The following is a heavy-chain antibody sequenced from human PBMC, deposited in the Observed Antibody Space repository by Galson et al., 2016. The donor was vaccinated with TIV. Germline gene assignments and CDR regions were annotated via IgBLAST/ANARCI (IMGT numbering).Heavy chain of an antibody. CDR2: ISWDGQRP. CDR1: GFIFDNYV. J-gene: IGHJ3*01. V-gene: IGHV3-43D*04. D-gene: IGHD3-3*01. Sequence: SLRLSCAASGFIFDNYVMHWVRQAPGKGLECVSLISWDGQRPYYADSVKGRFTISRDNVKNTVYLQMDSLRAEDTAVYYCRARGDSRAHDVFDFWGHGTMVTVSS. CDR3: RARGDSRAHDVFDF.